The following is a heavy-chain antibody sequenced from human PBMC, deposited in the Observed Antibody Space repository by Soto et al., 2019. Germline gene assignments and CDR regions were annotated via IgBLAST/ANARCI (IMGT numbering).Heavy chain of an antibody. CDR2: ISAYNGNT. D-gene: IGHD1-26*01. CDR3: ARDSGSYYESYYYGMDV. CDR1: GYTFTSYG. V-gene: IGHV1-18*01. Sequence: WASVKVSCKASGYTFTSYGISWVRQAPGQGLEWMGWISAYNGNTNYAQKLQGRVTMTTDTSTSTAYMELRSLRSDDTAVYYCARDSGSYYESYYYGMDVWGQGTTVTVSS. J-gene: IGHJ6*02.